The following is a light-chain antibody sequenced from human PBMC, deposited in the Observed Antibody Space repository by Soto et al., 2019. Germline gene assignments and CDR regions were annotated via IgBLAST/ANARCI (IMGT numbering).Light chain of an antibody. CDR3: SSFAGNNNLV. Sequence: QLVLTQPPSASGSPGQSVTISCTGTSSDVGGYNYVYWYQQHPGKAPKLMISEVSKRPSGVPDRFSGSKSGTTASLTVSGLQADDEADYYCSSFAGNNNLVFGGGTKVTVL. J-gene: IGLJ2*01. CDR2: EVS. CDR1: SSDVGGYNY. V-gene: IGLV2-8*01.